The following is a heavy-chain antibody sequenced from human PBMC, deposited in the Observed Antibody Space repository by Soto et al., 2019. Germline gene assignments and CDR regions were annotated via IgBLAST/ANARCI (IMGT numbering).Heavy chain of an antibody. Sequence: DKGLEWVAVIWYDGSNHYSADSLKGRFTISRDNARNTLYLQMNSLRAEDTAVYYCARVFFFQAEDGIRDVRSVSAFLLNRSSDL. CDR3: ARVFFFQAEDGIRDVRSVSAFLLNRSSDL. D-gene: IGHD3-10*02. V-gene: IGHV3-33*01. J-gene: IGHJ2*01. CDR2: IWYDGSNH.